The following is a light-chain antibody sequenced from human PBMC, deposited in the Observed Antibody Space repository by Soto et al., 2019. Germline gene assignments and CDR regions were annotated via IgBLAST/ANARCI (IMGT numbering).Light chain of an antibody. CDR1: QSVSSN. J-gene: IGKJ1*01. Sequence: EIAMAQSPATLSVSPGGRATLSCRASQSVSSNLAWYQQKPGQAPRLLMYGASNRATGIPDRFSGTGSGTDFTLTISRLEPEDVAVYYCQQYVNFVWTFGQGTKVDI. V-gene: IGKV3D-15*01. CDR3: QQYVNFVWT. CDR2: GAS.